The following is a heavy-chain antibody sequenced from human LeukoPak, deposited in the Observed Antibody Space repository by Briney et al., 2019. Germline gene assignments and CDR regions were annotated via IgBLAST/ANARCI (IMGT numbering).Heavy chain of an antibody. J-gene: IGHJ3*02. Sequence: SQTLSLTCAVSGGSISSGGYSWSWIRQPPGKGLEWIGYIYHSGSTYYNPSLKSRVTISVDRSKNQFSLKLSSVTAADTAVYYCARDVGLRGADAFDIWGQGTMVTVSS. D-gene: IGHD3-10*01. CDR1: GGSISSGGYS. CDR3: ARDVGLRGADAFDI. CDR2: IYHSGST. V-gene: IGHV4-30-2*01.